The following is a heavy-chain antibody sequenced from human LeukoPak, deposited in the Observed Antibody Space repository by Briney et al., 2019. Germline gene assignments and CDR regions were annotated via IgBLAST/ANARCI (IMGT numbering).Heavy chain of an antibody. J-gene: IGHJ4*02. D-gene: IGHD6-19*01. CDR3: ARDLSRRRTRAVAGTFDY. Sequence: GRSLRLSCAASGFTFSSYAMHWVRQAPGKGLEWVAVIWYDGSNKYYADSVKGRFTISRDNSKNTLYLQMNSLRAEDTAVYYCARDLSRRRTRAVAGTFDYWGQGTLVTVSS. V-gene: IGHV3-33*08. CDR1: GFTFSSYA. CDR2: IWYDGSNK.